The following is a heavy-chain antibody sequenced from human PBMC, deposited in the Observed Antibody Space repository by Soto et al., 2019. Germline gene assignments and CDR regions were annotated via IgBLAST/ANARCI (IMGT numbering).Heavy chain of an antibody. Sequence: EASVKVSCKASGYTFTSYGISWVRQAPGQGLEWMGWISAYNGNTNYAQKLQGRVTMTTDTSTSTAYMELRSLRSDDTAVYYCARTHIVVVTEAFDIWGQGTMVTVSS. D-gene: IGHD2-21*02. CDR3: ARTHIVVVTEAFDI. V-gene: IGHV1-18*01. J-gene: IGHJ3*02. CDR2: ISAYNGNT. CDR1: GYTFTSYG.